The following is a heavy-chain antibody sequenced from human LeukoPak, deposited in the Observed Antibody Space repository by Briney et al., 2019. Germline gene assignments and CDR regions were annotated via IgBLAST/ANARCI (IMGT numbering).Heavy chain of an antibody. J-gene: IGHJ4*02. V-gene: IGHV3-23*01. CDR3: VSGYYYNYFDY. D-gene: IGHD3-22*01. CDR2: ISGSGGST. Sequence: GGSLRLSCAASGFTFSNYAMNWVRQAPGKGLEWVSAISGSGGSTYYADSVKGRFTISRDNSKNTLYLQMNSLRAEDTAVYYCVSGYYYNYFDYWGQGTLVTVSS. CDR1: GFTFSNYA.